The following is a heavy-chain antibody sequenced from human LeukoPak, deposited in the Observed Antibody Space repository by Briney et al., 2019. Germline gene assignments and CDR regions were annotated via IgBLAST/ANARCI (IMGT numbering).Heavy chain of an antibody. Sequence: SETLSLTCTVSGGSISSGGYYWSWIRQHPGRGLEWIGYICYSGSTYYNPSLKSRVTISVDTSKNQFSLKLSSVTAADTAVYYCAREGAYCSSTSCRKKAWFDPWGQGTLVTGSS. V-gene: IGHV4-31*03. CDR3: AREGAYCSSTSCRKKAWFDP. CDR1: GGSISSGGYY. D-gene: IGHD2-2*01. CDR2: ICYSGST. J-gene: IGHJ5*02.